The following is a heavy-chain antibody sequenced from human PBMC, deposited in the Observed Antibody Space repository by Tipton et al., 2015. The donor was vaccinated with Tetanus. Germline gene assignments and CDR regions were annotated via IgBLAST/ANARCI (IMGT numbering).Heavy chain of an antibody. J-gene: IGHJ4*02. CDR3: ARAPFDFSDYFDL. CDR1: GFTVTSTY. Sequence: SLRLSCAASGFTVTSTYMAWVRQTPGKGLEWVSSIYSGSTTYYRDSVRGRFTISRDSSKNSFHLQLNNLRDEDTAIYFCARAPFDFSDYFDLRGQGTPVTVSS. D-gene: IGHD6-19*01. V-gene: IGHV3-53*01. CDR2: IYSGSTT.